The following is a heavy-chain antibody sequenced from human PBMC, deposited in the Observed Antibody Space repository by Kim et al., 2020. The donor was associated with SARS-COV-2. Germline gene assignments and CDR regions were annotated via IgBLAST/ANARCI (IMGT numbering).Heavy chain of an antibody. J-gene: IGHJ4*02. Sequence: GIAKYAQKFQGRVPITADKTTSTAYMELSSLRSEDTAVYYCARGTIVASDWGQGTLVTVSS. V-gene: IGHV1-69*04. CDR3: ARGTIVASD. CDR2: GIA. D-gene: IGHD5-12*01.